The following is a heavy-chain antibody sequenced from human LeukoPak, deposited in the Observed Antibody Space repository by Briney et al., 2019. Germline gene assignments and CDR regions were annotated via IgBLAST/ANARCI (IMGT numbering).Heavy chain of an antibody. J-gene: IGHJ6*03. CDR2: IYTSGST. CDR1: GGSISRYY. V-gene: IGHV4-4*07. CDR3: ARGLVVVPAASDYYYYIDV. Sequence: SETLSLTCSVSGGSISRYYWSWIRQPAGKGLEWIGRIYTSGSTNYNTSLQSRVTMSVDTSKNQFSLKLSSVTAADTAVYYCARGLVVVPAASDYYYYIDVWGKGTTVTVSS. D-gene: IGHD2-2*01.